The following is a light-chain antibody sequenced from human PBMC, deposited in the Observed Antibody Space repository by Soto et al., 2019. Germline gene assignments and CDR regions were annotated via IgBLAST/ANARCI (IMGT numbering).Light chain of an antibody. CDR2: DND. V-gene: IGLV1-40*01. J-gene: IGLJ2*01. CDR3: QSYDNSLSGVV. CDR1: SSNIGAGFD. Sequence: QSVLTQPPSVSGAPGQRIIISCTGSSSNIGAGFDVHWHQHLPGTAPKLLVYDNDNRPSGLPARFSDSRSGTSASLAITSLQADDEADYYCQSYDNSLSGVVFGGGTKLTVL.